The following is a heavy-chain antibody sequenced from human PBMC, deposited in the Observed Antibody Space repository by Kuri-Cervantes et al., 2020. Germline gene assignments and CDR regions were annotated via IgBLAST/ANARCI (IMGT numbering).Heavy chain of an antibody. CDR1: GGSVRSGNYY. V-gene: IGHV4-61*01. D-gene: IGHD3-10*01. CDR3: ARGARRGSGRRTFDY. J-gene: IGHJ4*02. Sequence: SETLSLTCTVSGGSVRSGNYYWSWIRKPPGKGLEWIGEINHSGSTNYNPSLKSRVTISVDTSKNQFSLKLSSVTAADTAVYYCARGARRGSGRRTFDYWGQGTLVTVSS. CDR2: INHSGST.